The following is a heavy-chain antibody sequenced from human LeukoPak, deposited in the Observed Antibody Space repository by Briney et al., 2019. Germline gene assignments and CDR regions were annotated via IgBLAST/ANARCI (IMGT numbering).Heavy chain of an antibody. CDR3: ARAPRMVHFDY. CDR2: LYSGGST. J-gene: IGHJ4*02. D-gene: IGHD6-13*01. CDR1: GLTVSSNY. V-gene: IGHV3-53*01. Sequence: GGSLRLSCAASGLTVSSNYMTWVRQAPGKGLEWVSVLYSGGSTYYADSVKGRFTISRDNSKNTLYLQMNSLRAEDTAVYYCARAPRMVHFDYWGQGTLVTVSS.